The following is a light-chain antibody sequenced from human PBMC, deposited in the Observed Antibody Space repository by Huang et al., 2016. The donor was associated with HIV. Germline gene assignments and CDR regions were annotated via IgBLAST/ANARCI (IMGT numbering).Light chain of an antibody. CDR1: QSVSSN. J-gene: IGKJ3*01. CDR3: QQYNNWPKVFT. CDR2: GAS. V-gene: IGKV3-15*01. Sequence: TQSPATLSVSPGERATLSCRASQSVSSNLAWYQQNPGQDPRLLIYGASTRATGIPARFSGSGSGTEFTLTISSLQSEDFAVYYCQQYNNWPKVFTFGPGTKVDIK.